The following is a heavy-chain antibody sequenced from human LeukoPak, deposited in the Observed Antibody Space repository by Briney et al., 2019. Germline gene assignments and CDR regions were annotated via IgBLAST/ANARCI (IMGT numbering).Heavy chain of an antibody. CDR2: FDPEDGEA. CDR1: GYTLTELS. V-gene: IGHV1-24*01. D-gene: IGHD3-10*01. CDR3: ATYVARFGSTGFDP. J-gene: IGHJ5*02. Sequence: GASVKVSCKVSGYTLTELSMHWVRQAPGKGLEWMGGFDPEDGEAIYAQKFQGRVTMTEDTSTDTAYMELSSLRSEDTAVYYCATYVARFGSTGFDPWGPGTLVTVSS.